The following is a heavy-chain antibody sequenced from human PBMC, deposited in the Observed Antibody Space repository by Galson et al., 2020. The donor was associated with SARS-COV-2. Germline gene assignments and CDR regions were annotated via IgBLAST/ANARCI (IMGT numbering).Heavy chain of an antibody. Sequence: GGSLRLSCAASGLTFSNTELNWVRQAPGKGLEWLSYISMSGITTYYADSVKGRFTISRDNAENSLYLQMNSLRAEDTGIYYCATGDVWFESWGQGTLVTVSS. CDR2: ISMSGITT. CDR1: GLTFSNT. CDR3: ATGDVWFES. D-gene: IGHD7-27*01. V-gene: IGHV3-48*03. J-gene: IGHJ5*01.